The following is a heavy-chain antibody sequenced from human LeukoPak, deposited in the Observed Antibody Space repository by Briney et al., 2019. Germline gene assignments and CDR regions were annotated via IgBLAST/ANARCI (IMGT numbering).Heavy chain of an antibody. D-gene: IGHD3-10*01. J-gene: IGHJ4*02. CDR1: GFTFSSYS. CDR3: ARAEDGSGSYYSGID. CDR2: ISSSSSYI. V-gene: IGHV3-21*01. Sequence: GESLRLSCAASGFTFSSYSMNWVRQAPGKGLEWVSSISSSSSYIYYADSVKGRFTISRDNAKNSLYLQMNSLRAEDTAVYYCARAEDGSGSYYSGIDWGQGTLVTVSS.